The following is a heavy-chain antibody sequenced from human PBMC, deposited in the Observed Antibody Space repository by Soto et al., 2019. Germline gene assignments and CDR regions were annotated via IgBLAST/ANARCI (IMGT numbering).Heavy chain of an antibody. CDR3: AAMSGHSSVCFDH. CDR2: VKSKTEGGTV. J-gene: IGHJ4*02. CDR1: GFTFNNAW. V-gene: IGHV3-15*01. D-gene: IGHD3-22*01. Sequence: VQLVESGGGLVKPGGSLRLSCAASGFTFNNAWMSWVRQAPGKGLEWVGRVKSKTEGGTVDYAAPVKGRFSISRDDSTNTLYVQMNSLKTEDTAVYYCAAMSGHSSVCFDHWGQGTLVTVSS.